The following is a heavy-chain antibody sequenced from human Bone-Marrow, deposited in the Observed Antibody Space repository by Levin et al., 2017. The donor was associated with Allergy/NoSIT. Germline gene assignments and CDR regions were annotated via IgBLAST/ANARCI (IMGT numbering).Heavy chain of an antibody. CDR3: ARFAIDSSGYFYNFWVDL. Sequence: SETLSLNCTVAGGSFSTGSYYWGWIRQPPGKGLEWIGSVYYRGSTYYNPSLKGRVVMSADTSKNRFSLKLSSVTAADTALYYCARFAIDSSGYFYNFWVDLWGQGTLVSVSS. V-gene: IGHV4-39*01. J-gene: IGHJ5*02. CDR1: GGSFSTGSYY. D-gene: IGHD3-22*01. CDR2: VYYRGST.